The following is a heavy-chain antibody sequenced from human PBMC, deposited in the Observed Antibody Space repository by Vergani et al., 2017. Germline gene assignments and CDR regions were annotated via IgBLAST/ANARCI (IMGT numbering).Heavy chain of an antibody. CDR1: GGTFSSYA. V-gene: IGHV1-69*01. Sequence: QVQLVQSGAEVKKPGSSVKVSCKASGGTFSSYAISWVRQAPGQGLEWMGGSIPIFGTANYAQKFQGRVTITADESTSTAYMELSSLRSEDTAVYYCARVGRENYDFWSGDDAFDIWGQGTMVTVSS. CDR2: SIPIFGTA. D-gene: IGHD3-3*01. CDR3: ARVGRENYDFWSGDDAFDI. J-gene: IGHJ3*02.